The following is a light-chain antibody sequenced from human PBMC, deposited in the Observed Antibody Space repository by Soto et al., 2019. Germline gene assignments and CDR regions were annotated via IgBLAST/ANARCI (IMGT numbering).Light chain of an antibody. J-gene: IGKJ1*01. CDR2: GAS. CDR3: QQYNTWPWT. V-gene: IGKV3-15*01. CDR1: QSVNSN. Sequence: FVLTQSPGTLSLSPGERATLSCRASQSVNSNLAWYQQKLGQAPRVLIYGASTRATGIPARFSGSGSETEFILTISSLQSEDFAVYYCQQYNTWPWTFGQGTKVDI.